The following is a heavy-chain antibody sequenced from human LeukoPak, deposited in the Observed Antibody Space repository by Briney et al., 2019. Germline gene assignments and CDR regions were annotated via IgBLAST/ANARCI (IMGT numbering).Heavy chain of an antibody. CDR3: ARTIAAAGTYAYYYYGMDV. J-gene: IGHJ6*02. CDR2: IYYSGST. D-gene: IGHD6-13*01. CDR1: GGSISSYY. V-gene: IGHV4-59*12. Sequence: PSETLSLTCTVSGGSISSYYWSWIRQPPGKGLEWIGYIYYSGSTNYNPSLKSRVTISVDTSKNQFSLKLSSVTAADTAVYYCARTIAAAGTYAYYYYGMDVWGQGTTVTVSS.